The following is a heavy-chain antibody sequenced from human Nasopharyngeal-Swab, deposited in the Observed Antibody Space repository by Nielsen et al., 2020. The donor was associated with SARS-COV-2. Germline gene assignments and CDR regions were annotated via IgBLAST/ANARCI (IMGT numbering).Heavy chain of an antibody. Sequence: GGSLRLSCAASGFPFDDYAMHWVRQAPGKGLEWVSGISWNSGYIVYADSVKSRFTISRDNAKNSLYLQMNSLRAEDMALYYCAKEHSSTWNYLDYWGQGTLVTVSS. CDR3: AKEHSSTWNYLDY. D-gene: IGHD6-13*01. V-gene: IGHV3-9*03. J-gene: IGHJ4*02. CDR1: GFPFDDYA. CDR2: ISWNSGYI.